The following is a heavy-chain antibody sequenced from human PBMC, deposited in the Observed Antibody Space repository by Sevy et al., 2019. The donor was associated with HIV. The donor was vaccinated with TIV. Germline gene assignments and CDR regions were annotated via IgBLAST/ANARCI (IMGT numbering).Heavy chain of an antibody. D-gene: IGHD3-16*01. CDR2: IDHTGNT. J-gene: IGHJ4*02. V-gene: IGHV4-34*01. CDR3: ARPGGDL. Sequence: SETLSLTCAVFGGSLSPYYWSWIRQSPGKGLEWIGEIDHTGNTNYNPSLSSRVTISVDTSTNQFSLRLTSLTAADTALYYCARPGGDLWGRGTLVTVSS. CDR1: GGSLSPYY.